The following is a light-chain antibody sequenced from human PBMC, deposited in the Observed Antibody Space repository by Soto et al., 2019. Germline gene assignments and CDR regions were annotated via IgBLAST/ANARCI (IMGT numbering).Light chain of an antibody. CDR2: DVS. Sequence: QSALTQPASVSGSPGQSITISCNGTSSDVGDYNHVSWYQQHPGKAPKLMIYDVSNRTSGVSNRFSGSTPGNTASLTIYGLQDEDEADYYSPSYTSSSVYVFGTGTKLTVL. J-gene: IGLJ1*01. V-gene: IGLV2-14*01. CDR1: SSDVGDYNH. CDR3: PSYTSSSVYV.